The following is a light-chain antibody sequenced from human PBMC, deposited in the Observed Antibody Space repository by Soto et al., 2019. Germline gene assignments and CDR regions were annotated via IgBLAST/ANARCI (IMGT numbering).Light chain of an antibody. V-gene: IGKV1-27*01. CDR3: QKYNSASFT. Sequence: DIQMTQSPSSLSASVGDRVTITCRASQGISNYLAWYQQKPGKVPKLLIYAASTLQSGVPSRFSGSGYGTDFTLTISSLLPEDVATYYCQKYNSASFTFGPGTKVDIK. CDR2: AAS. J-gene: IGKJ3*01. CDR1: QGISNY.